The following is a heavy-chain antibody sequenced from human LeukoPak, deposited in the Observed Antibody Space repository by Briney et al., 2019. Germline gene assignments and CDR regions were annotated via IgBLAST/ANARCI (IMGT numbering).Heavy chain of an antibody. Sequence: GGSLRLSCAASGFTFSSYAMSWVRQAPGKGLRWVSAISGSGGSTYYADSVKGRFTISRDNPKNTLYLQMNSLRAEDTAVYYCAKEGRTVTLAYYFDYWGQGTLVTVSS. CDR2: ISGSGGST. CDR3: AKEGRTVTLAYYFDY. J-gene: IGHJ4*02. V-gene: IGHV3-23*01. CDR1: GFTFSSYA. D-gene: IGHD4/OR15-4a*01.